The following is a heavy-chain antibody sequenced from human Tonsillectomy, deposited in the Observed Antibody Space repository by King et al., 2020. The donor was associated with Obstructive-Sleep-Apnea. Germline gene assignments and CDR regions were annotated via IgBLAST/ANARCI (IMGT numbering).Heavy chain of an antibody. Sequence: VQLVESGGGLVQPGRSLRLSCAASGFTFDDYAMHWVRQSPGRGLEWVSGINWNSATIGYADSVKGRFTVSRDNAKNSLFLQMNSLRPEDTALYYCAREMRSGWYGPLDHGGQGTLLTVSS. CDR1: GFTFDDYA. V-gene: IGHV3-9*01. D-gene: IGHD6-19*01. J-gene: IGHJ4*02. CDR2: INWNSATI. CDR3: AREMRSGWYGPLDH.